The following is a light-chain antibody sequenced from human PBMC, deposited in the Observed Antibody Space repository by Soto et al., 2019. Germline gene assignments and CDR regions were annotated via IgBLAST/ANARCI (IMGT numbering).Light chain of an antibody. CDR2: DTS. J-gene: IGKJ2*01. CDR3: QQRRNWPPMYT. CDR1: QGIGDT. V-gene: IGKV3-11*01. Sequence: EVVMPQSPATLSVSPGAGLTLSGRARQGIGDTLAWYPHKPGQTPRILIYDTSTRATGVPARFSGSGSGTDFTLTISSLEPEDFAVYYCQQRRNWPPMYTFGQGTKVDIK.